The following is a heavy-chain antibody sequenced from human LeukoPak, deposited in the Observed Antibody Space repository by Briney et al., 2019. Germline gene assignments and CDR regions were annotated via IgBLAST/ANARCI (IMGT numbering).Heavy chain of an antibody. Sequence: GGSLRLSCAASGFTFSSYWMHWVRQAPGKGLVWVSRINTDGSSTSYADSVKGRFTISRDNSKNTLYLQMNSLRAEDTAVYYCAGAREQQLVSYWGQGTLVTVSS. CDR1: GFTFSSYW. CDR2: INTDGSST. J-gene: IGHJ4*02. V-gene: IGHV3-74*01. CDR3: AGAREQQLVSY. D-gene: IGHD6-13*01.